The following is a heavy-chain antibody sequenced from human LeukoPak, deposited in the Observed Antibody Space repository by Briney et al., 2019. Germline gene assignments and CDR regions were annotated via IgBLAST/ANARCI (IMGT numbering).Heavy chain of an antibody. CDR2: IYGDDKI. D-gene: IGHD4-17*01. CDR1: XFSGSGRY. J-gene: IGHJ2*01. V-gene: IGHV3-66*01. Sequence: PGGSLRHSCAASXFSGSGRYFSWVRQTSGRGLEWVSLIYGDDKIIQSDAVRGRFTISRDNSRNTVHLLMNNMRAEDTAVYYCATTVSSRSWYFDLWGRGTLVTVSS. CDR3: ATTVSSRSWYFDL.